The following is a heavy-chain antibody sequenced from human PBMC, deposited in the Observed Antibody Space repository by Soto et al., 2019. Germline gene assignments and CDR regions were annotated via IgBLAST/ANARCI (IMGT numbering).Heavy chain of an antibody. J-gene: IGHJ4*02. Sequence: GGSLRLSCAASGFTFSSYGMHWVRQAPGKGLEWVAVISYDGSNKYYADSVKGRFTISRDNSKNTLYLQMNSLRAEDTAVYYCASEAINAAAGTSDYWGQGTLVTVYS. V-gene: IGHV3-30*03. CDR1: GFTFSSYG. CDR3: ASEAINAAAGTSDY. CDR2: ISYDGSNK. D-gene: IGHD6-13*01.